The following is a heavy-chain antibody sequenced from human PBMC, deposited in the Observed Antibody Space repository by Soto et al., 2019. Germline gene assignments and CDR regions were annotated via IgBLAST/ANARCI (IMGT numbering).Heavy chain of an antibody. V-gene: IGHV5-51*01. CDR3: ARLGELVDNYYYGMDV. CDR1: GYSFTSYW. CDR2: IYPGDSDT. D-gene: IGHD3-10*01. Sequence: PGESLKISCKGSGYSFTSYWIGWVRQMPGKGLEWMGTIYPGDSDTRYSPSLQGQVTISADKSISTAYLQWSSLKASDTAMYYCARLGELVDNYYYGMDVWGQGTTVTVSS. J-gene: IGHJ6*02.